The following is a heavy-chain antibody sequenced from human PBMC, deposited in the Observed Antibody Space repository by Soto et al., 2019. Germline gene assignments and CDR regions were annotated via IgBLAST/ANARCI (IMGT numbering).Heavy chain of an antibody. J-gene: IGHJ6*02. CDR2: IKQDGSEK. CDR3: ARGGYCSGGSCYSGYYYYYGMDV. CDR1: GFTFSSYW. D-gene: IGHD2-15*01. V-gene: IGHV3-7*05. Sequence: GGSLRLSCAASGFTFSSYWMSWVRQAPGKGLEWVANIKQDGSEKYYVDSVKGRFTISRDNAKNSLYLQMNSLRAEDTAVYYCARGGYCSGGSCYSGYYYYYGMDVWGQGTTVTVSS.